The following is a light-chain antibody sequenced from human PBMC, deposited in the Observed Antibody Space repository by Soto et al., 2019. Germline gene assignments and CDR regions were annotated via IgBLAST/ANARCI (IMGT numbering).Light chain of an antibody. V-gene: IGKV1-9*01. J-gene: IGKJ4*01. CDR3: QQTRTYPST. Sequence: IQLTQSPSSLSASVGDTVTITCRASQGIGSYLDWYQHKPVEAPKLLIFAASTLQSGVPSMSSGSGSGTDFTLPIRSLQAEDFASYYCQQTRTYPSTFGGATKVDI. CDR1: QGIGSY. CDR2: AAS.